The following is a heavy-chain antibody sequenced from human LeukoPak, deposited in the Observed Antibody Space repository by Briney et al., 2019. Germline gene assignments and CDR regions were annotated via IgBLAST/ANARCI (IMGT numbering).Heavy chain of an antibody. CDR1: GGSISSYY. CDR2: IYPSANT. J-gene: IGHJ4*02. Sequence: SETLSLTCTVSGGSISSYYWSWIRQPAGKELEWTGRIYPSANTNYNPSLKSRVTMSVDTSKNQFSLKLSSVTAADTAVYYCARGQDLLSGGQGPRVTVSS. CDR3: ARGQDLLS. D-gene: IGHD1-26*01. V-gene: IGHV4-4*07.